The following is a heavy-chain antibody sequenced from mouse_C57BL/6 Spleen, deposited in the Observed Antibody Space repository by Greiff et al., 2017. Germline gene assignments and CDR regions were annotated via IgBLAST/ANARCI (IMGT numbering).Heavy chain of an antibody. Sequence: EVKLQESGPGLVKPSQSLSLTCSVTGYSITSGYYWNWIRQFPGNKLEWMGYISYDGSNNYNPSLKNRISITRDTSKNQFFLKLNSVTTEDTATYYCASTVVEYFDVWGTGTTVTVSS. CDR3: ASTVVEYFDV. J-gene: IGHJ1*03. V-gene: IGHV3-6*01. CDR1: GYSITSGYY. D-gene: IGHD1-1*01. CDR2: ISYDGSN.